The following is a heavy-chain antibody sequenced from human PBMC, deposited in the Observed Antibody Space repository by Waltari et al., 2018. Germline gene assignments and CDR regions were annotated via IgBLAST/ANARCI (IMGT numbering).Heavy chain of an antibody. J-gene: IGHJ4*02. V-gene: IGHV3-72*01. Sequence: EVQLVESGGGLVQPGGSLRLPCAASGFTFSAHSMGWVRQAPGKGLEFVGRTTNKANSYTTEYAASVKGRFTISRDESKKSLYLQMNSLKTEDTAVYYCARKAYIYVQGGYFDYWGQGTLVTVSS. CDR3: ARKAYIYVQGGYFDY. CDR1: GFTFSAHS. D-gene: IGHD5-18*01. CDR2: TTNKANSYTT.